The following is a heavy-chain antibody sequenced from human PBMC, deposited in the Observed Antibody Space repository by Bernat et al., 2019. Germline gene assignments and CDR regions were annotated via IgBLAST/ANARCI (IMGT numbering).Heavy chain of an antibody. Sequence: GRLVGSGGGVVRPGRSLRLSCAASGFTFSSYAMHWVRQAPGTGLEWVAVISYDGSNKSYADSVKGRFTISRDNSKTTLYLQMNSLRAEDTAVYYCARVKQQLVRGAFDIWGQGTMVTVSS. CDR3: ARVKQQLVRGAFDI. CDR2: ISYDGSNK. V-gene: IGHV3-30*01. D-gene: IGHD6-13*01. J-gene: IGHJ3*02. CDR1: GFTFSSYA.